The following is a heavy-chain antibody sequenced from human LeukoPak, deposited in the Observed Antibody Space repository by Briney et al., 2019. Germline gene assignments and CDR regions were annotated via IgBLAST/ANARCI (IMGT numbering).Heavy chain of an antibody. J-gene: IGHJ4*02. Sequence: ASVKVSCKASGYTFTGCYMHWVRQAPGQGLEWMGWINPNSGGTNYAQKFQGRVTMTRDTSISTAYMELSRLRSDDTAVYYCSRGSGDPVLNFDYWGQGTLVTVSS. D-gene: IGHD3-10*01. CDR1: GYTFTGCY. V-gene: IGHV1-2*02. CDR3: SRGSGDPVLNFDY. CDR2: INPNSGGT.